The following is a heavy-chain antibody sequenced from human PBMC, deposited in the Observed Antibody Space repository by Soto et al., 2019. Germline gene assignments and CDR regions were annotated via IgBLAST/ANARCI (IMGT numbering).Heavy chain of an antibody. J-gene: IGHJ6*02. CDR1: GGSISSYY. V-gene: IGHV4-59*01. Sequence: PSETLSLTCTVSGGSISSYYWSWIRQPPGKGLEWIGYIYYSGGTTYNRSFRSEVTISVDSSKNQSSLRLSSVTAADTAVYYWARDLEYYYGAGSYSGMDVWGQGTTVTV. D-gene: IGHD3-10*01. CDR2: IYYSGGT. CDR3: ARDLEYYYGAGSYSGMDV.